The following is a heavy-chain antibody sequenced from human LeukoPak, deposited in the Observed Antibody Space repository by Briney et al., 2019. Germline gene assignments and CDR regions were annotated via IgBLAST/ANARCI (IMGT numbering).Heavy chain of an antibody. D-gene: IGHD1-26*01. Sequence: AGGSLRLSCAASGYIFSTYAMRWVRQAPGKGLEWVSGISGSGDSTYYAASVKGRFTISRDNSKNTLYLQMNSLRAEDTAVYYCAKGYPTSLDYWGQGTLVTVSS. CDR3: AKGYPTSLDY. V-gene: IGHV3-23*01. CDR2: ISGSGDST. J-gene: IGHJ4*02. CDR1: GYIFSTYA.